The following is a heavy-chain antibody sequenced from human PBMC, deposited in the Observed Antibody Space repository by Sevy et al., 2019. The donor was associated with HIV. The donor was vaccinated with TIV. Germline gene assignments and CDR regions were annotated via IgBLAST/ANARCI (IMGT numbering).Heavy chain of an antibody. CDR3: AQGKRHYDYVWGSYRYSDYFDY. V-gene: IGHV1-69*05. Sequence: ASVKVSCKASGGTFSSYAISWVRQAPGQGLEWMGGIIPIFGTANYAQTFQGRVTITTDKSTSTAYMELSSLRSEDTAVYYCAQGKRHYDYVWGSYRYSDYFDYWGQGTLVTVSS. J-gene: IGHJ4*02. D-gene: IGHD3-16*02. CDR1: GGTFSSYA. CDR2: IIPIFGTA.